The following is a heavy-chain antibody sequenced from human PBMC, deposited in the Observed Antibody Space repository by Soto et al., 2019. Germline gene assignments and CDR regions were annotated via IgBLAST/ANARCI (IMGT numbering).Heavy chain of an antibody. CDR3: ARVGGKDDFWSGYGNWFDP. CDR2: ISAYNGNT. CDR1: GYTFTSYG. V-gene: IGHV1-18*01. D-gene: IGHD3-3*01. Sequence: QVQLVQSGAEVKKPGASVKVSCKASGYTFTSYGISWVRQAPGQGLEWMGWISAYNGNTNYAQKLRGRVTMTTDTSTSTAYMELRSLRSDDTAVYYCARVGGKDDFWSGYGNWFDPWGQGTLVTVSS. J-gene: IGHJ5*02.